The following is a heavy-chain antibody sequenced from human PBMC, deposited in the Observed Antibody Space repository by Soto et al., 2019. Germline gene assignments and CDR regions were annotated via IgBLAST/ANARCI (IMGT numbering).Heavy chain of an antibody. D-gene: IGHD1-20*01. CDR2: MSPSSGNT. CDR1: GYNFNTYD. Sequence: QVQLVQSGAEVEKPGASVKVSCQASGYNFNTYDINWVRQATGQGLEWMGWMSPSSGNTGYAQKFQGRVTMTRDTSVSTAYMELNSLTSDDTAVYYCARGITQGYDYWGQGTPVTVSS. J-gene: IGHJ4*02. V-gene: IGHV1-8*02. CDR3: ARGITQGYDY.